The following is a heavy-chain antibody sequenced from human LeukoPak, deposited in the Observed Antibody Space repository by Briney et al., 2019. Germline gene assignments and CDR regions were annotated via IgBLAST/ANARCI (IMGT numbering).Heavy chain of an antibody. CDR2: ISHDASDE. CDR3: VKALVGQTSGY. V-gene: IGHV3-30*18. Sequence: PGRSLRLSCTASGFSFSGYGMYWVRQAPGKGLEWLAVISHDASDEYYADSVKGRFTISRDNAKNMIYLQMISLRAEDTAVYYCVKALVGQTSGYWGQGTRVTVST. J-gene: IGHJ4*02. CDR1: GFSFSGYG. D-gene: IGHD1-26*01.